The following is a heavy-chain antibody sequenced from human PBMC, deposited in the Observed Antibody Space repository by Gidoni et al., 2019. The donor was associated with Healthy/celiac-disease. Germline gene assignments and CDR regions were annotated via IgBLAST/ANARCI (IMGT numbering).Heavy chain of an antibody. V-gene: IGHV4-34*01. CDR2: IHHCGST. CDR1: GGSFSGYY. J-gene: IGHJ5*01. CDR3: AEGLVKKLSFSNPHRFHP. Sequence: QVQLQQWGAGLLKPSETLSLTCAVYGGSFSGYYWSWIRQPPGKGLEWIGEIHHCGSTNYNPSLKSRVTISGDTAQNQFSLKLRSVTAADTAVYYWAEGLVKKLSFSNPHRFHPWGQGTLV. D-gene: IGHD2-15*01.